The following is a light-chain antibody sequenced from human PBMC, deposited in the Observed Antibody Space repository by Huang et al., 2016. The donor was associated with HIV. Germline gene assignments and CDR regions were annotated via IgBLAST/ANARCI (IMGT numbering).Light chain of an antibody. V-gene: IGKV1-5*01. CDR2: GAS. CDR3: QQYDTYPWT. CDR1: QSVSGW. Sequence: DILMTQSPLTLSGSVGARVTITCRASQSVSGWLAWYQQTSGIAPKLLIYGASTLERGVPSRFSGSGSGTEFTLTISSLQPDDFATYFCQQYDTYPWTFGQGTKV. J-gene: IGKJ1*01.